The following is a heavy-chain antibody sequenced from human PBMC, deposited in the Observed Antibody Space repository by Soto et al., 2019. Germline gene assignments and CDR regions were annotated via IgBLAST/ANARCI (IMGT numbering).Heavy chain of an antibody. Sequence: QVPLVQSGAEVKKPGASVKVSCKASGYTFTSYDINWVRQATGQGLEWMGWMNPNSGNTGYAQKFQGRVTMTRNTSISTAYMELSSLRSEDTAVYYCARAHLGIIAARPRYYYYYMDVWGKGTTVTVSS. D-gene: IGHD6-6*01. CDR1: GYTFTSYD. J-gene: IGHJ6*03. CDR2: MNPNSGNT. V-gene: IGHV1-8*01. CDR3: ARAHLGIIAARPRYYYYYMDV.